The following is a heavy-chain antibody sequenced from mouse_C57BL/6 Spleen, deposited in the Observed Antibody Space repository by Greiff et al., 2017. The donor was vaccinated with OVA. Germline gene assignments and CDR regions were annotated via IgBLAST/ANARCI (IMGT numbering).Heavy chain of an antibody. V-gene: IGHV1-85*01. D-gene: IGHD2-4*01. CDR3: ARWGLDYDDGFAY. Sequence: VQVVESGPELVKPGASVKLSCTASGYTFTSYDINWVQQRPGQGLEWIGWIYPRDGSTKYNEKFKGKATLTVDTSSSPAYMELHSLTSEDSAVYFCARWGLDYDDGFAYWGQGTLVTVSA. CDR2: IYPRDGST. CDR1: GYTFTSYD. J-gene: IGHJ3*01.